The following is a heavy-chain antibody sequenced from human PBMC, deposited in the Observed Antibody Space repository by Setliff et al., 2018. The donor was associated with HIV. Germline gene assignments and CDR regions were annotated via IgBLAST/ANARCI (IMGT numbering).Heavy chain of an antibody. Sequence: GGSLRLSCAASGFNVTINDMSWVRQAPGKGLEWVANIKQDGSEKYYVDSVKGRFTISRDNSNNTLYLQMNSLRAEDTAVYYCAKSLQLYCSGGSCPSDAFDIWGQGTMVTVSS. J-gene: IGHJ3*02. CDR3: AKSLQLYCSGGSCPSDAFDI. D-gene: IGHD2-15*01. V-gene: IGHV3-7*03. CDR1: GFNVTIND. CDR2: IKQDGSEK.